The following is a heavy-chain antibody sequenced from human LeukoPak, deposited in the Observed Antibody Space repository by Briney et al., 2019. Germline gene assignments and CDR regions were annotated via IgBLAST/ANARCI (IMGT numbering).Heavy chain of an antibody. CDR2: INQDGGGK. Sequence: GGSLRLSCAASGFTFSDYWMSWVRQAPGKGLEWVANINQDGGGKYYVDSVEGRFIISRDNAKDSLDLQMNSLRAEDTAVYYCATLTGYRSSWYDYYYMDVWGKGTTVTVSS. V-gene: IGHV3-7*01. CDR3: ATLTGYRSSWYDYYYMDV. CDR1: GFTFSDYW. J-gene: IGHJ6*03. D-gene: IGHD6-13*01.